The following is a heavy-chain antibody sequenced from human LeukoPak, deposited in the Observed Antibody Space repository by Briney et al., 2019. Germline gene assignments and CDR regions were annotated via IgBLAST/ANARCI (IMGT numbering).Heavy chain of an antibody. CDR3: ARDLTGPYDH. CDR2: INVEGNYM. D-gene: IGHD3-22*01. CDR1: GSTVSSYW. V-gene: IGHV3-74*01. J-gene: IGHJ4*02. Sequence: GGSLRLSCAASGSTVSSYWMHWVRQPPGKELLWVARINVEGNYMDYAESVKGRFTISRDSAKNTLYLQMNSLGAEDTAVYSCARDLTGPYDHWGQGTLVTVSS.